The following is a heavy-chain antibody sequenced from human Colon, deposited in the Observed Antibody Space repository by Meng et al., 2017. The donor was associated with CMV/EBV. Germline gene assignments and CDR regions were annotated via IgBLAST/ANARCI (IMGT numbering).Heavy chain of an antibody. CDR3: ARDGGYCSGGSCYSRQGMDV. J-gene: IGHJ6*02. Sequence: SETLSLTCTVSGGSISSYYWSWIRQHPGKGLEWIGYIYYSGSTYYNPSLKSRVTISVDTSKNQFSLKLSSVTAADTAVYYCARDGGYCSGGSCYSRQGMDVWGQGTTVTVSS. D-gene: IGHD2-15*01. V-gene: IGHV4-59*06. CDR1: GGSISSYY. CDR2: IYYSGST.